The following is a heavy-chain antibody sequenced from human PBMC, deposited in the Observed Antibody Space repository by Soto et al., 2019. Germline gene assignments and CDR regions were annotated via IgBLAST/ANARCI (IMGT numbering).Heavy chain of an antibody. CDR1: GGSISGSSYY. V-gene: IGHV4-39*01. D-gene: IGHD5-18*01. CDR3: ARPLRYSNGPSNWFDP. Sequence: PSETLSLTCTVSGGSISGSSYYWGWIRQPPGKGLEWIGNIYLSGTTYYNPSLKSRVTISYDTSKNQFSLNLRSVTAADTAVYYCARPLRYSNGPSNWFDPWGQGTLVTVSS. J-gene: IGHJ5*02. CDR2: IYLSGTT.